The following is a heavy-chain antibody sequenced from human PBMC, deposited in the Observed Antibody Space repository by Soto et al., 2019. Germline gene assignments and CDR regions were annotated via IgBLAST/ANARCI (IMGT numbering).Heavy chain of an antibody. V-gene: IGHV4-61*01. CDR2: IYYSGST. CDR3: ARDLGRGYCSSTSCIDAFDI. CDR1: GGSVSSGSYY. J-gene: IGHJ3*02. Sequence: SETLSLTCTVSGGSVSSGSYYWSWLRQPPGKGLEWSGYIYYSGSTNYNPSLKSRVTISVDTSKTQFSLKLSSVTAADTAVYSCARDLGRGYCSSTSCIDAFDIWGQGTMVTVSS. D-gene: IGHD2-2*01.